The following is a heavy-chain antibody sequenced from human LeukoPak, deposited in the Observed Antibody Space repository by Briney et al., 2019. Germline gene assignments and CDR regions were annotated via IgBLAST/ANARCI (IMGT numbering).Heavy chain of an antibody. CDR2: IYYSGST. D-gene: IGHD6-6*01. J-gene: IGHJ5*02. Sequence: SETLSLTCTVSGGSISSSSYYWGWIRQPPGKGLEWIGSIYYSGSTNYNPSLKSRVTISVDTSKNQFSLKLSSVTAADTAVYYCARCEYSSSSAKNWFDPWGQGTLVTVSS. CDR1: GGSISSSSYY. CDR3: ARCEYSSSSAKNWFDP. V-gene: IGHV4-39*07.